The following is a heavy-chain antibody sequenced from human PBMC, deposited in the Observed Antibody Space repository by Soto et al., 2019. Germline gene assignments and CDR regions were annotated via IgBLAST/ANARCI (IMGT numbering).Heavy chain of an antibody. CDR3: ARAGQTVSFFDF. CDR2: VYYNGAT. D-gene: IGHD4-17*01. J-gene: IGHJ5*01. Sequence: QVQLQVSGPGLLRPSETLSLTCRVSGASMTSYHWTWIRQSPGEGLEWIGNVYYNGATTYNPSLRSRVAISIDTSEKQFSLRLNSLTAADSATYFCARAGQTVSFFDFWAQGALVAISS. CDR1: GASMTSYH. V-gene: IGHV4-59*01.